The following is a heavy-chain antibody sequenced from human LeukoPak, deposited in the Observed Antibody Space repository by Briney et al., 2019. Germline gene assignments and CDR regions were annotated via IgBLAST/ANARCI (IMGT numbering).Heavy chain of an antibody. CDR3: SIQQQLEVFGQH. V-gene: IGHV3-7*01. J-gene: IGHJ1*01. Sequence: GGSLRLSCAASGLTFRSYWMSWVRQAPGKGLEWVANIKEDGSDKYYVDSVKGRFTISRDNARNSLYLQMNSLRVEDTAVYYCSIQQQLEVFGQHWGQGTLVTVSS. D-gene: IGHD6-13*01. CDR1: GLTFRSYW. CDR2: IKEDGSDK.